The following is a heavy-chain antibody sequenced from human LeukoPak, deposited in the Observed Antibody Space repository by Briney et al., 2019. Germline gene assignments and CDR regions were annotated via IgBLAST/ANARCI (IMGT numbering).Heavy chain of an antibody. CDR2: ISGSGSST. Sequence: GGSLRLSCAASGFTFSSYAMSWVRQAPGKGLEWVSAISGSGSSTYYADSVKGQFTISRDNSKNTLYLQMNSLRAEDTAVYYCANSLRGYSYGFDYWGQGTLVTVSS. J-gene: IGHJ4*02. CDR1: GFTFSSYA. D-gene: IGHD5-18*01. V-gene: IGHV3-23*01. CDR3: ANSLRGYSYGFDY.